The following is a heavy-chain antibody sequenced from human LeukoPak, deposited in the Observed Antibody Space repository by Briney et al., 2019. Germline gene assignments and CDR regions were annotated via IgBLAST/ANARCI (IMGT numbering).Heavy chain of an antibody. CDR2: IYYSGST. J-gene: IGHJ4*02. Sequence: SETLSLTCNVSGGSISSSSYYWGWIRQPPGKGLEWIGSIYYSGSTYYNPSLKSRVTISVDTSKNQFSLKLSSVTAADTAVYYCAKGYCRGNSCYDDRGAFDYWGQGTLVTVSS. CDR3: AKGYCRGNSCYDDRGAFDY. D-gene: IGHD2-2*01. V-gene: IGHV4-39*07. CDR1: GGSISSSSYY.